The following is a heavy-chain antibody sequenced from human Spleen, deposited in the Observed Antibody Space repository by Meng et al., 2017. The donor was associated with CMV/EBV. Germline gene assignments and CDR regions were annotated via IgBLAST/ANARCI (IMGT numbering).Heavy chain of an antibody. J-gene: IGHJ3*02. D-gene: IGHD3-22*01. CDR3: AKTQYYYDSSGRGAFDI. CDR1: GFTFDDYA. V-gene: IGHV3-23*01. CDR2: ISGSGGST. Sequence: GGSLRLSCAASGFTFDDYAMHWVRQAPGKGLEWVSAISGSGGSTYYADSVKGRFTISRDNSKNTLYLQMNSLRAEDTAVYYCAKTQYYYDSSGRGAFDIWGQGTMVTVSS.